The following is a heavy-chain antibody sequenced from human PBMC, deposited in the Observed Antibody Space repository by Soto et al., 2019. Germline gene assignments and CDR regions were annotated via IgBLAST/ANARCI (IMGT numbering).Heavy chain of an antibody. J-gene: IGHJ5*02. D-gene: IGHD2-15*01. V-gene: IGHV4-59*01. Sequence: SETLSLTCTVSGGSISSYYWSWIRQPPGKGLEWIGYIYYSGSTNYNPSLKSRVTISVDTSKNQFSLKLSSVTAADTAVYYCARDPGYCSGGSCYGSWFDPWGQGIMVTVSS. CDR1: GGSISSYY. CDR3: ARDPGYCSGGSCYGSWFDP. CDR2: IYYSGST.